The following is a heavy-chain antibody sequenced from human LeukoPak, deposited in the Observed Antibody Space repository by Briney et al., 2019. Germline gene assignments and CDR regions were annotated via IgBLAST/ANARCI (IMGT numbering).Heavy chain of an antibody. V-gene: IGHV4-61*02. Sequence: SETLSLTCTVSGGSISSGSYYWSWIRQPAGKGLEWIGRIYTSGSTNYNPSLKSRITISVDTSKNQFSLKLSSVTAADTAVYYCAKDNDYGDHVGSFDYWGQGTLVTVSS. CDR3: AKDNDYGDHVGSFDY. CDR1: GGSISSGSYY. CDR2: IYTSGST. J-gene: IGHJ4*02. D-gene: IGHD4-17*01.